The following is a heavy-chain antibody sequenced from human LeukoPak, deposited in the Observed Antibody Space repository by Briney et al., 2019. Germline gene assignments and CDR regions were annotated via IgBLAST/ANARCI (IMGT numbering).Heavy chain of an antibody. CDR2: ISYNGDST. CDR3: VSDRETQEQI. Sequence: GGSLRLSCSGSGFTFSRHNMHWVRQAPGKGLEYVSAISYNGDSTYYVDTVKGRFTISRDNSKNTLDLQMSSLRPEDTAVYYCVSDRETQEQIWGPGTLVTVSS. J-gene: IGHJ3*02. CDR1: GFTFSRHN. V-gene: IGHV3-64D*09. D-gene: IGHD1-26*01.